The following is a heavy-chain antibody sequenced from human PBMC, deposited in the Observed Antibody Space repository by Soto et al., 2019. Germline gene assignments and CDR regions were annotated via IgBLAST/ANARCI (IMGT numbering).Heavy chain of an antibody. Sequence: GGSLRLSCAASGFTFSSYAMSWVRQAPGKGLERVSAISGSGGSTYYAESVKGRFNITRDNSKNKQNMQIKSLRTEDTAVYYCAKEHRSYGGGYYYYYGMDVWGQGTTVTVSS. CDR3: AKEHRSYGGGYYYYYGMDV. J-gene: IGHJ6*02. D-gene: IGHD5-18*01. CDR2: ISGSGGST. V-gene: IGHV3-23*01. CDR1: GFTFSSYA.